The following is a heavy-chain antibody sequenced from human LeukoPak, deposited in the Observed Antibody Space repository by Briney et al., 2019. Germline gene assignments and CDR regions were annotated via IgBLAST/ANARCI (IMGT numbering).Heavy chain of an antibody. CDR3: ARVKGNYYDSSGYYAYFDY. Sequence: SETLSLTCTVSGGSISSSSYYWGWIRQPPGKGLEWIGSIYYSGSTYYNPSLKSRVTISVDTSKNQFSLKLSSVTAADTAVYYCARVKGNYYDSSGYYAYFDYWGQGTLVTVSS. J-gene: IGHJ4*02. CDR2: IYYSGST. CDR1: GGSISSSSYY. D-gene: IGHD3-22*01. V-gene: IGHV4-39*07.